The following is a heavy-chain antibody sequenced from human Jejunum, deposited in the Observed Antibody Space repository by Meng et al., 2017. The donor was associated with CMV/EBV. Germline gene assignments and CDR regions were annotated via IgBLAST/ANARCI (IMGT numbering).Heavy chain of an antibody. Sequence: SCKASGYTFTGYYVHWVRQAPGQGLEWMGWINPTSGGTNYAQKFQGRVTMTRDTSLNTAYMELSRLRSDDTAVYYCARAVADTVFHYWGQGTLVTVSS. CDR3: ARAVADTVFHY. J-gene: IGHJ4*02. D-gene: IGHD6-19*01. V-gene: IGHV1-2*02. CDR2: INPTSGGT. CDR1: GYTFTGYY.